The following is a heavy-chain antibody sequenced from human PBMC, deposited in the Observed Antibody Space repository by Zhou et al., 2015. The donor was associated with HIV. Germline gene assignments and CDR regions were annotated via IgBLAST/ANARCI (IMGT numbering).Heavy chain of an antibody. Sequence: QVQLVQSGAEVKKPGSSVKVSCKASGGTFSSYAISWVRQAPGQGLEWMGGIIPIFGTANYAQKFQGRVTITADESTSTAYMELSSLRSEDTAVYYCARAIHVDTAMVNYYYYYGMDVWGQGTTVTVSS. V-gene: IGHV1-69*01. CDR2: IIPIFGTA. CDR3: ARAIHVDTAMVNYYYYYGMDV. J-gene: IGHJ6*02. D-gene: IGHD5-18*01. CDR1: GGTFSSYA.